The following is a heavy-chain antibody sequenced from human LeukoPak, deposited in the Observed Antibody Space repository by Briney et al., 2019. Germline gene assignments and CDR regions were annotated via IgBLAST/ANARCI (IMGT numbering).Heavy chain of an antibody. V-gene: IGHV4-61*02. D-gene: IGHD6-13*01. CDR1: GASISSGSYY. CDR3: ARHRETAAGTMDY. J-gene: IGHJ4*02. Sequence: TLSLTCTVSGASISSGSYYWSWIRQPAGKGLEWIGRIYTSGSTTYNPSLKSRVTISVDTSKNQFSLKLSSVTAAGTAVYYCARHRETAAGTMDYWGQGTLVTVSS. CDR2: IYTSGST.